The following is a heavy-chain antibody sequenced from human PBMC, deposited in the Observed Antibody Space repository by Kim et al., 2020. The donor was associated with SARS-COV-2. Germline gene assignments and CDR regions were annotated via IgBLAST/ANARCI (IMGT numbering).Heavy chain of an antibody. V-gene: IGHV4-4*02. D-gene: IGHD4-17*01. J-gene: IGHJ6*02. CDR2: IYHSGST. Sequence: SETLSLTCAVSGGSISSSNWWSWVRQPPGKGLEWIGEIYHSGSTNYNPSLKSRVTISVDKSKNQFSLKLSSVTAADTAVYYCARTGTVTEENYYYYGMDVWGQGTTVTVSS. CDR3: ARTGTVTEENYYYYGMDV. CDR1: GGSISSSNW.